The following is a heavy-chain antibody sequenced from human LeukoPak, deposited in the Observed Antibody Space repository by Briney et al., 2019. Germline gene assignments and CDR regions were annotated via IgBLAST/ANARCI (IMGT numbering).Heavy chain of an antibody. Sequence: TASETLSLTCTVSGGSISSGDYYWSWIRQPPGKGLEWIGYIYYSGSTYYNPSLKSRVTISVDTSKNQFSLKLSSVTAADTAVYYCARDKRIGYYDSKDAFDIWGQGTMVTVSS. D-gene: IGHD3-22*01. CDR1: GGSISSGDYY. CDR2: IYYSGST. V-gene: IGHV4-30-4*01. CDR3: ARDKRIGYYDSKDAFDI. J-gene: IGHJ3*02.